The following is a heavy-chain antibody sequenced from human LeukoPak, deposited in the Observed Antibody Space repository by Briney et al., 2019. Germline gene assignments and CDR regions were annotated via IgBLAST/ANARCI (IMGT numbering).Heavy chain of an antibody. CDR1: GDSISSYY. J-gene: IGHJ4*02. D-gene: IGHD5-12*01. CDR2: IYTSGST. Sequence: SETLSLTCSVSGDSISSYYWSWIRQPAGKGLEWIGRIYTSGSTNYNPSLKSRVTMSVDTSKNQFSLKLSSVTAADTAVYYCARDRRYSGYDVLYFDCWGQGTLVTVSS. V-gene: IGHV4-4*07. CDR3: ARDRRYSGYDVLYFDC.